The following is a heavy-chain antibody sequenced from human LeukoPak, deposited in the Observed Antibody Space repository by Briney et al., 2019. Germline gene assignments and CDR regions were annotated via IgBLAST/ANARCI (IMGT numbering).Heavy chain of an antibody. D-gene: IGHD5-12*01. Sequence: PGGSLRLSCAASGFTFNSYWMHWVRQAPGKGLVWVSRINSDGSGTSDADFVKGRFTISRDNSKNTLYLQMNSLRAEDTAVYYCAREIGYSGYENAFDIWGQGTMVTVSS. CDR2: INSDGSGT. V-gene: IGHV3-74*01. CDR1: GFTFNSYW. CDR3: AREIGYSGYENAFDI. J-gene: IGHJ3*02.